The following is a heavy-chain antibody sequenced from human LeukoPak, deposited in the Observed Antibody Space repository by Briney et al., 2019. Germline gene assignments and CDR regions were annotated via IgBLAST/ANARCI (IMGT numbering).Heavy chain of an antibody. CDR3: ARTRCTSISCLAHDAFDI. V-gene: IGHV4-4*02. CDR1: AGSISSSNW. CDR2: IYLYGTT. Sequence: SETLSLTCAVSAGSISSSNWWSWVRQSPVKGLEWIGEIYLYGTTNYNPSLKSRVTMSVDRSKNQFSLKLTSVTAADSAVYYCARTRCTSISCLAHDAFDIWGQGTMVTVSS. D-gene: IGHD2-2*01. J-gene: IGHJ3*02.